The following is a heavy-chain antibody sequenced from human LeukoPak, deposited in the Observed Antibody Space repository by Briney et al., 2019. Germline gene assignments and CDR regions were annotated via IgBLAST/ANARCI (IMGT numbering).Heavy chain of an antibody. CDR1: GFTFSSYG. Sequence: PGGSLRLSCAASGFTFSSYGMHWVCQAPGKGLEWVAVISYDGSNKYYADSVKGRFTTSRDNSKNTLYLQMNSLRAEDTAVYYCAKASGYSSGWASWYFDYWGQGTMVTVSS. J-gene: IGHJ4*02. V-gene: IGHV3-30*18. D-gene: IGHD6-19*01. CDR2: ISYDGSNK. CDR3: AKASGYSSGWASWYFDY.